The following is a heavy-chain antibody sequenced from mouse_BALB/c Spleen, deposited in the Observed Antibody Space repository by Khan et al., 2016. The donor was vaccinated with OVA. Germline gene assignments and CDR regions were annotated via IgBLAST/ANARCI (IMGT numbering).Heavy chain of an antibody. CDR3: ARQSSPGYIDV. D-gene: IGHD1-3*01. V-gene: IGHV2-6-1*01. CDR1: GFSLTNYG. Sequence: QVQLQESGPGLVAPSQNLSITCTISGFSLTNYGIHWVRQPPGKGLEWLVVIWSDGRAAYNSALKSRLSIINDNSKSQVFLKMASLQPDDTAMYYWARQSSPGYIDVWGTGTTVTVSS. CDR2: IWSDGRA. J-gene: IGHJ1*03.